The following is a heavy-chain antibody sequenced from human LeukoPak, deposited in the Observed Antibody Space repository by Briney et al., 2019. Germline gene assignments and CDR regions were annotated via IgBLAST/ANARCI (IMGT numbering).Heavy chain of an antibody. CDR2: IYTSGST. CDR1: GFTVSSNY. Sequence: GSLRLSCAASGFTVSSNYMSWVRQAPGKGLEWIGRIYTSGSTNYNPSLKSRVTMSVDTSKNQFSLKLSSVTAADTAVYYCARDRIAVAPFADWGQGTLVTVSS. CDR3: ARDRIAVAPFAD. D-gene: IGHD6-19*01. J-gene: IGHJ4*02. V-gene: IGHV4-4*07.